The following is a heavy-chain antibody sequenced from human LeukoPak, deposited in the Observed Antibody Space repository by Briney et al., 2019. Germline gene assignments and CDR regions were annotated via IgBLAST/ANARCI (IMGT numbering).Heavy chain of an antibody. CDR3: ARGDYYDSSGYYYTY. V-gene: IGHV3-48*01. CDR1: GFTFSDYT. D-gene: IGHD3-22*01. CDR2: ISSSSTII. J-gene: IGHJ4*02. Sequence: GGSLRLSCAASGFTFSDYTMNWVRQAPGKGLDRVSYISSSSTIINYADSVKGRFTISRDNAKNSLYLQMNSLRAEDTAVYYCARGDYYDSSGYYYTYWGQGTLVTVSS.